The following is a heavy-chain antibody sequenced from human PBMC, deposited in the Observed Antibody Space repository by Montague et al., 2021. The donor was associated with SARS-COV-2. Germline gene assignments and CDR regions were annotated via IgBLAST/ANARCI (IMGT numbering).Heavy chain of an antibody. V-gene: IGHV4-59*01. CDR2: IYYSGST. J-gene: IGHJ4*02. D-gene: IGHD6-6*01. CDR1: GGSISSYY. CDR3: ARGREYSSSAGFDY. Sequence: SETLSLTCTVSGGSISSYYWSWIRQPPGTGLEWIGYIYYSGSTNYNPSLKSRVTISVDTSKNQFSLKLSSVTAADTAVYYCARGREYSSSAGFDYWGQGTLVTVSS.